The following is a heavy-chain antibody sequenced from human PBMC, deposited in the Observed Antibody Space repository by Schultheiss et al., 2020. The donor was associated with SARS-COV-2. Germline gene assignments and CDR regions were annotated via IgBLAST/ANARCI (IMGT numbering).Heavy chain of an antibody. CDR3: ARGRVGIAVAGTGY. CDR2: INHSGST. Sequence: GSLRLSCAVYGGSFSGYYWSWIRQPPGKGLEWIGEINHSGSTNYNPSLKSRVTISVDTSKNQFSLKLSSVTAADTAVYYCARGRVGIAVAGTGYWGQGTLVTVSS. CDR1: GGSFSGYY. D-gene: IGHD6-19*01. V-gene: IGHV4-34*01. J-gene: IGHJ4*02.